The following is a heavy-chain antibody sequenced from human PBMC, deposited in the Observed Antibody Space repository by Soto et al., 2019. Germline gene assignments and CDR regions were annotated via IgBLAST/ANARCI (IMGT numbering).Heavy chain of an antibody. V-gene: IGHV5-51*01. J-gene: IGHJ6*02. CDR2: IYPGDSDT. Sequence: GESLKISCKGSGYSFTIYWIGWVRQMPGKGLEWMGIIYPGDSDTRYSPSFQGQVTISADKSISTAYLQWSSLKASDTAMYYCARXPGYDFWSGYYYYGMDVWGQGTTVTVSS. CDR3: ARXPGYDFWSGYYYYGMDV. CDR1: GYSFTIYW. D-gene: IGHD3-3*01.